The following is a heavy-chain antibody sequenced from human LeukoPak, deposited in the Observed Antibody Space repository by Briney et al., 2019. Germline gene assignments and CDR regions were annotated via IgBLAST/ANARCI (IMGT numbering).Heavy chain of an antibody. D-gene: IGHD3-22*01. CDR2: INPNSGGT. Sequence: RASVKVSCKASGYTFTGYYMHWVRQAPGQGLEWMGWINPNSGGTNYAQKFQGRVTMTRDTSLSTGYMELTRLRSDDTAVYYCASTSPHDSIRKHYWGQGTLVTVSS. V-gene: IGHV1-2*02. J-gene: IGHJ4*02. CDR3: ASTSPHDSIRKHY. CDR1: GYTFTGYY.